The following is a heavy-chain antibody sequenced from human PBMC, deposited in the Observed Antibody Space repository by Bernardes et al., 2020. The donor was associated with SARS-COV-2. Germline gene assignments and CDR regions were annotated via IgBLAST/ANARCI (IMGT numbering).Heavy chain of an antibody. V-gene: IGHV1-18*04. J-gene: IGHJ4*02. CDR1: GYTFTTYA. CDR2: ISTYTGNT. CDR3: ARDSVNYDKSAYDPPFDY. D-gene: IGHD3-22*01. Sequence: ASVKVSCKASGYTFTTYAISWVRQAPGQGLEWMGWISTYTGNTNYVQKFQGRVTMTTDTSTTTAYMELRSLRSDDTAVYYCARDSVNYDKSAYDPPFDYWGQGTLVTVSS.